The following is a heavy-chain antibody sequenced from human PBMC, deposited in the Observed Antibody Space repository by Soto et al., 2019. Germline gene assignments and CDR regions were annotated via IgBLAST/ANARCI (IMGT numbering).Heavy chain of an antibody. J-gene: IGHJ4*02. CDR3: ARGRYGDY. CDR2: ISAHNGNT. Sequence: QVHLVQSGAEVKKCGASVKVSCKGSGYDITTYGSTWVRQAPGQGLEWMAWISAHNGNTDYAQKLQGRVTVTRDTSTSTAYMELRSLRSDDTAVYYCARGRYGDYWGQGALVTVSS. D-gene: IGHD1-1*01. CDR1: GYDITTYG. V-gene: IGHV1-18*01.